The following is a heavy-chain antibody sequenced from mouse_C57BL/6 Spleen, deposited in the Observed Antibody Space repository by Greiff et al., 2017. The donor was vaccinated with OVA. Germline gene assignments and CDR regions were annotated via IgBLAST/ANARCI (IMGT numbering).Heavy chain of an antibody. CDR3: ARQGDYDGDYYAMDY. CDR2: ISSGGSYT. Sequence: EVQRVESGGDLVKPGGSLKLSCAASGFTFSSYGMSWVRQTPDKRLEWVATISSGGSYTYYPDSVKGRFTISRDNAKNTLCLQMSSLKSEDTAMYYCARQGDYDGDYYAMDYWGQGTSVTVSS. D-gene: IGHD2-4*01. J-gene: IGHJ4*01. V-gene: IGHV5-6*01. CDR1: GFTFSSYG.